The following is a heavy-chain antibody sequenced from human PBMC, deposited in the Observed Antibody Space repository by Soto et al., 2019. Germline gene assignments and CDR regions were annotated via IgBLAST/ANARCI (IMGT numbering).Heavy chain of an antibody. Sequence: DVQLVESGGGLMQPGESLRLSCAASGLTVSGKKYVAWVRQAPGKGLEWVSALYDVDGSFYSDSVKGRFTTSSDSSNTTAYLQLNDVRRAHTAVHDSGTRMERDHAYDVWGQGTTVTVAS. CDR3: GTRMERDHAYDV. V-gene: IGHV3-53*01. CDR1: GLTVSGKKY. D-gene: IGHD1-1*01. J-gene: IGHJ3*01. CDR2: LYDVDGS.